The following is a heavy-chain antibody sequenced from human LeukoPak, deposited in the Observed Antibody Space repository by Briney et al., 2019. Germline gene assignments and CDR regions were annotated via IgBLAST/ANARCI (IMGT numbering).Heavy chain of an antibody. CDR2: ISHTEPT. V-gene: IGHV4-34*01. CDR3: ARFRCGHSGSLCYNH. CDR1: AVSINDYY. Sequence: PSETLSLTCGVFAVSINDYYWSCIRQSPGKGLEWIGEISHTEPTRYHPSLESRFTRSVGTCENQLSLKLIFVAAAATAVYYCARFRCGHSGSLCYNHWGLGTLVTVSS. J-gene: IGHJ4*02. D-gene: IGHD2-21*01.